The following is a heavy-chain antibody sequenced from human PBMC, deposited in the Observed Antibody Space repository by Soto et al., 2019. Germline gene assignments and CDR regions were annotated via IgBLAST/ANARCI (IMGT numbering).Heavy chain of an antibody. CDR1: GYTFTSYA. V-gene: IGHV1-3*01. CDR2: INAGNGNT. CDR3: ARALLLHDDGGVIMADAFDI. Sequence: ASVKVSCKASGYTFTSYAMHWVRQAPGQRLEWMGWINAGNGNTKYSQKFQGRVTITRDTSASTAYMELSSLRSEDTAVYYCARALLLHDDGGVIMADAFDIWGQGTMVTVSS. J-gene: IGHJ3*02. D-gene: IGHD3-16*02.